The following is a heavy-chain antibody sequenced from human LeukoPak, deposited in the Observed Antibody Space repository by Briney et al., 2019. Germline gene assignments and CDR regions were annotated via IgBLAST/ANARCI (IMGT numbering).Heavy chain of an antibody. J-gene: IGHJ4*02. CDR3: ARGQADIVATMRY. CDR2: IHYSGST. CDR1: GGSISNYF. Sequence: SETLSLTCTVSGGSISNYFWNWIRQPPGKGLEWIGFIHYSGSTNYNPSLKSRVAISVGTSNNQFSLKLSSVTAADAAVYFCARGQADIVATMRYWGQGTLVTVSS. D-gene: IGHD5-12*01. V-gene: IGHV4-59*01.